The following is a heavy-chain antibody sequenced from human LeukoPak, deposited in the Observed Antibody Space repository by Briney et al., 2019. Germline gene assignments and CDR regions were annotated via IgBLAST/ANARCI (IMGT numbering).Heavy chain of an antibody. Sequence: SETLSLTCTVSGGSISSSSSYYWGWIRQPPGEGLEWIGSIYHNGRTYYNPSLKSRVTISVDTSKNQFSLKLSSVTAADTAVYYCARDNDQMGLDPFDYWGQGTLVTVSS. J-gene: IGHJ4*02. CDR1: GGSISSSSSYY. CDR3: ARDNDQMGLDPFDY. D-gene: IGHD1-1*01. V-gene: IGHV4-39*07. CDR2: IYHNGRT.